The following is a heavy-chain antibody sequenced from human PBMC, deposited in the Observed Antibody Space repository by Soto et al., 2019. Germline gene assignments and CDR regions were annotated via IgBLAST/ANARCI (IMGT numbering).Heavy chain of an antibody. CDR3: ANSADFWSGYYPSQFEY. CDR2: IIPIFGTA. CDR1: GGTFSSYA. V-gene: IGHV1-69*13. D-gene: IGHD3-3*01. Sequence: SVKVSCKASGGTFSSYAISWVRQAPGQGLEWMGGIIPIFGTANYAQKFQGRVTITADESTSTAYMELSSLRSEDTAVYYCANSADFWSGYYPSQFEYWGQGTLVTVSS. J-gene: IGHJ4*02.